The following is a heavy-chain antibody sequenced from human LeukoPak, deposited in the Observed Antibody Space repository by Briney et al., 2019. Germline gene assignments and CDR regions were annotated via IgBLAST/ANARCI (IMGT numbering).Heavy chain of an antibody. CDR2: IWYDGSNK. Sequence: GGSLRLSCAASGFTFSSYGMRWVRQAPGKGLEWVAVIWYDGSNKYYADSVKGRFTISRDNSKNTLYLQVNSLTAEDTAVYCCAKELRSHTGWPFDYWGQGTLVTVSS. D-gene: IGHD5-12*01. CDR1: GFTFSSYG. CDR3: AKELRSHTGWPFDY. J-gene: IGHJ4*02. V-gene: IGHV3-33*06.